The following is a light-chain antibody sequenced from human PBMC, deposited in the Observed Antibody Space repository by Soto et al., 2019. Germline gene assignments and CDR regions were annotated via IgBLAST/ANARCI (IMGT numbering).Light chain of an antibody. V-gene: IGLV2-18*02. Sequence: QCVLPKPASGSGSPGQSVTISCPGTSSDVGSYNRVSWYQQPPGTARKLMIYEVSNRPSGVPDRFSGSKSGNTASLTISGLQAEDEADYYCSSYTSSSTFVVFGTGTKVTVL. CDR2: EVS. CDR3: SSYTSSSTFVV. J-gene: IGLJ1*01. CDR1: SSDVGSYNR.